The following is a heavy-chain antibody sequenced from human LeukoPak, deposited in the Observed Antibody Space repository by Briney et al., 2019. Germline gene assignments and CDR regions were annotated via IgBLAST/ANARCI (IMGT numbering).Heavy chain of an antibody. CDR2: FDPEDGET. D-gene: IGHD5-18*01. CDR1: GYTLTELS. Sequence: ASVKVSCKVSGYTLTELSMHWVRQAPGKGLEWMGGFDPEDGETIYAQKFQGRVTMTEDTSTDTAYMELSSLRSEDTAVYYCARSGEDTAMDPEYYYYYMDVWGKGTTVTVSS. CDR3: ARSGEDTAMDPEYYYYYMDV. J-gene: IGHJ6*03. V-gene: IGHV1-24*01.